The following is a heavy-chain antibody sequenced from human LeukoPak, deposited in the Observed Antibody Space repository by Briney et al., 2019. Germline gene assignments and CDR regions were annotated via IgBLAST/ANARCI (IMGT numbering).Heavy chain of an antibody. D-gene: IGHD2-2*01. Sequence: SETPSLTCTVSGGSMSGYYWSWIRQPPGKGLEWIGHIYYSGGTSYNPSLRSRLTMSEDTSNNQFSLTLSPVTAADTAVYYCARETTYPYALKAFDIWGQGTMVTVSS. J-gene: IGHJ3*02. CDR3: ARETTYPYALKAFDI. V-gene: IGHV4-59*01. CDR2: IYYSGGT. CDR1: GGSMSGYY.